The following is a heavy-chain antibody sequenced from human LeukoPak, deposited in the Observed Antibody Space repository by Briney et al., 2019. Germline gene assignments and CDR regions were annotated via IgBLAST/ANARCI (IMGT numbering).Heavy chain of an antibody. CDR1: GYTFTSYG. V-gene: IGHV1-18*01. Sequence: ASVKVSCKTSGYTFTSYGISWVRQAPGQGLEWMGWISAYNGNTNYAQKFQDRVTMTTDTSTSTAYMELRSLRSDDTAVYYCARNWSLEVAAPDYWGQGTLVTVSS. J-gene: IGHJ4*02. CDR3: ARNWSLEVAAPDY. CDR2: ISAYNGNT. D-gene: IGHD6-19*01.